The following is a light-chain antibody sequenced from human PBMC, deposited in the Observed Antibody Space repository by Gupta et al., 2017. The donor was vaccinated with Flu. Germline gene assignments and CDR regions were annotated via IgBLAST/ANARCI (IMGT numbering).Light chain of an antibody. V-gene: IGLV2-14*01. CDR2: EVD. CDR1: SSVVGASTL. CDR3: CSYTTAMTYV. J-gene: IGLJ1*01. Sequence: QSALTQLAPASRSPRQSFTTSCTGTSSVVGASTLVSWYQQHPGKAPRLIMSEVDERASGVSPRFSAYKCGNTASLTISGLQAEDEDDYYCCSYTTAMTYVFGPGTKVTVL.